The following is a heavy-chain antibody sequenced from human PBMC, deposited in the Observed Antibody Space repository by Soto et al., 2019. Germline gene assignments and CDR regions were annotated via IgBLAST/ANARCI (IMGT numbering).Heavy chain of an antibody. Sequence: GGSLRLSCAASGFTFSSYAMSWVRQAPGKGLEWVSAISGSGGSTYYADSVKGRFTISRDNSKNTLYLQMNSLRAEDTAVYYCAKVPRIAAAGMGNGGFDPWGQGTVVTVSS. CDR1: GFTFSSYA. V-gene: IGHV3-23*01. D-gene: IGHD6-13*01. J-gene: IGHJ5*02. CDR2: ISGSGGST. CDR3: AKVPRIAAAGMGNGGFDP.